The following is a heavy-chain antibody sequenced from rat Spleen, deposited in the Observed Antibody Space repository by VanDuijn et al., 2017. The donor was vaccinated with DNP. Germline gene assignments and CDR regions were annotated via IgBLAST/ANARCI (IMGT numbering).Heavy chain of an antibody. CDR1: GFTFSAYY. D-gene: IGHD4-1*01. V-gene: IGHV5-25*01. J-gene: IGHJ2*01. CDR2: IGSAAYAP. CDR3: ASGLY. Sequence: EVQLVESGGGLVQPGRSLKLSCAASGFTFSAYYLAWVRQAPAKGLEWVAYIGSAAYAPYYGDSVRGRFTLSRDNAKSTLYLQMDSLRSEDTATYYCASGLYWGQGVMVTVSS.